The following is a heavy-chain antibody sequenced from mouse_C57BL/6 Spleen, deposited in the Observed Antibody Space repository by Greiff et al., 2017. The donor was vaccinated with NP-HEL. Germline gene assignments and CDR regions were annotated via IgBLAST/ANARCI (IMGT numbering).Heavy chain of an antibody. CDR1: GYSITSGYY. J-gene: IGHJ3*01. Sequence: EVKLMESGPGLVKPSQSLSLTCSVTGYSITSGYYWNWIRQFPGNKLEWMGYISYDGSNNYNPSLKNRISITRDTSKNQFFLKLNSVTTEDTATYYCARDRLYYDYDGFAYWGQGTLVTVSA. V-gene: IGHV3-6*01. CDR3: ARDRLYYDYDGFAY. CDR2: ISYDGSN. D-gene: IGHD2-4*01.